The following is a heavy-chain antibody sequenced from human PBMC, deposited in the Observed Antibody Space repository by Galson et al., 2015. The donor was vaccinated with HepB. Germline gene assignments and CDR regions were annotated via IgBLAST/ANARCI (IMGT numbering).Heavy chain of an antibody. D-gene: IGHD3-22*01. CDR3: AKDRAFIYYDSRGAGAFDI. CDR1: GFTFSSYA. CDR2: ISGSGGST. V-gene: IGHV3-23*01. Sequence: SLRLSCAASGFTFSSYAMSWVRQAPGKGLEWVSAISGSGGSTYYADSVKGRFTISRDNSKNTLYLQMNSLRAEDTAVYYCAKDRAFIYYDSRGAGAFDIWGQGTMVTVSS. J-gene: IGHJ3*02.